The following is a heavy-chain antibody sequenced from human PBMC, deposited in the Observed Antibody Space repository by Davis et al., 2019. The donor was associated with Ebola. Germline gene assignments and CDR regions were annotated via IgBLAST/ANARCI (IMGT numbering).Heavy chain of an antibody. CDR1: RYTFTSYG. Sequence: ASVKVSCKASRYTFTSYGSSWVRQAPGQGRGWMGWISAYNGNTNYAQKLQGRVTMTTDTSTSTAYMELRSLRSDDTAVYYCAKTTYYDAFDIWGQGTMVTVSS. V-gene: IGHV1-18*01. CDR2: ISAYNGNT. J-gene: IGHJ3*02. CDR3: AKTTYYDAFDI. D-gene: IGHD1-7*01.